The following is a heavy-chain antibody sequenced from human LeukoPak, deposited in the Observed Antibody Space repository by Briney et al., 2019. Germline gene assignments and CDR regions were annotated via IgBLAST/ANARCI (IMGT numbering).Heavy chain of an antibody. CDR1: GGSISSYY. V-gene: IGHV4-59*01. Sequence: PSETLSLTCTVSGGSISSYYWSWIRQPPGKGLEWIGYIYYSGSTNYNPSLKSRVTISVDTSKNQFSLKLSSVTAADTAVYYCARGRGYCSGGSCYEPFDYWGQGTLVTVSS. CDR2: IYYSGST. D-gene: IGHD2-15*01. CDR3: ARGRGYCSGGSCYEPFDY. J-gene: IGHJ4*02.